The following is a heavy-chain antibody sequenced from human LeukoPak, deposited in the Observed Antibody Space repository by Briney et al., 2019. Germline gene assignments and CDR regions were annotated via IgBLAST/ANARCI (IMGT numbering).Heavy chain of an antibody. D-gene: IGHD5-18*01. Sequence: TGGSLRLSCAASGFTVSTNYMSWVRQAPGKGLEWVSVIYSGGSTYYADSVKGRFTISRDNSKNTLYLQMNSLRAEDTAVYYCARERINSYGSPFGYWGQGTLVTASS. CDR1: GFTVSTNY. CDR3: ARERINSYGSPFGY. V-gene: IGHV3-53*01. CDR2: IYSGGST. J-gene: IGHJ4*02.